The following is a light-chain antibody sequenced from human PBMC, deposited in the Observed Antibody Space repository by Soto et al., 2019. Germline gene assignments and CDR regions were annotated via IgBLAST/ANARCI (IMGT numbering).Light chain of an antibody. V-gene: IGLV2-8*01. CDR3: SSYAGSNKGNVV. CDR2: EVS. J-gene: IGLJ2*01. Sequence: QSVLTQPPSASGSPGQSVTISCTGTSSDVGGYNYVSWYQQHPGKAPKLMIYEVSKRPSGVPDRFSGSKSGNTASLTVSGLQAEDEADYYCSSYAGSNKGNVVFVGGTQLTVL. CDR1: SSDVGGYNY.